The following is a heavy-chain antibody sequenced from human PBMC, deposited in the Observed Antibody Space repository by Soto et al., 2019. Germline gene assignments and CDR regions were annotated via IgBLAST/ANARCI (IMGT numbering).Heavy chain of an antibody. D-gene: IGHD3-10*01. CDR1: GGSISSSSYY. V-gene: IGHV4-39*01. CDR3: ARHRAMVRGVPGLDY. Sequence: QLQLQESGPGLVKPSETLSLTCTVSGGSISSSSYYWGWIRQPPGKGLEWIGSIYYSGSTYYNPSLKSRVTISVDTSKNQFSLKLSSVTAADTAVYYCARHRAMVRGVPGLDYWGQGTLVTVSS. CDR2: IYYSGST. J-gene: IGHJ4*02.